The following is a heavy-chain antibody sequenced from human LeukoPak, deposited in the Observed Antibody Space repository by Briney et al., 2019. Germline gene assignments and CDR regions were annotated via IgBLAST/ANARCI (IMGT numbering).Heavy chain of an antibody. Sequence: PSETLSLTCTVSGGSISSYYWSWIRQPPGKGLEWIGYIYYSGSTNYNPSLKSRVTISVDTSKNQFSLKLSSVTAADTAVYYCARERKIPISLWNWFDPWGQGTLVTVSS. CDR2: IYYSGST. D-gene: IGHD1-14*01. V-gene: IGHV4-59*12. J-gene: IGHJ5*02. CDR3: ARERKIPISLWNWFDP. CDR1: GGSISSYY.